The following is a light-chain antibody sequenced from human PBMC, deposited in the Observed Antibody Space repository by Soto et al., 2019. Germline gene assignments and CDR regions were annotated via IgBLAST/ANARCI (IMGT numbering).Light chain of an antibody. CDR1: QGVSTN. J-gene: IGKJ4*01. Sequence: EIVMTQSPATLSVSLGERATLSCRASQGVSTNFAWYQQKPGQVPRLLIYGASTTPTGIPARFSGSGSGTEFTLTISSLQSEDVAVYYCQQYNNCPLTFGGGTKVEIK. CDR3: QQYNNCPLT. CDR2: GAS. V-gene: IGKV3-15*01.